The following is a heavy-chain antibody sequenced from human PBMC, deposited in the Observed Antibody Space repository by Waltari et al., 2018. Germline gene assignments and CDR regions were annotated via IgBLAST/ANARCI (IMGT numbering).Heavy chain of an antibody. V-gene: IGHV4-59*01. D-gene: IGHD2-15*01. CDR2: IYYSGST. Sequence: QVQLQESGPGLVKPSETLSLTCTVSGGSISSYYWSWIRQPPGKGLEWIGYIYYSGSTNYNPSLKSRVTISVDTSKNQFSLKLSSVTAADTAVYYCARRGGPYYYYYYMDVWGKGTTVTVS. J-gene: IGHJ6*03. CDR3: ARRGGPYYYYYYMDV. CDR1: GGSISSYY.